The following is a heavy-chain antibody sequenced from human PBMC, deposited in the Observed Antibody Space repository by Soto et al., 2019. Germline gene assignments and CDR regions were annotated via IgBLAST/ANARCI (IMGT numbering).Heavy chain of an antibody. CDR3: AKDFGRATGPGWYFDY. CDR2: ISYDGSNK. J-gene: IGHJ4*02. CDR1: GFTFSSYG. D-gene: IGHD5-12*01. V-gene: IGHV3-30*18. Sequence: QVQLVESGGGVVQPGRSLRLSCASSGFTFSSYGMHWVRQAPGKGLEWVAVISYDGSNKYYADSVKGRFTISRDNSKNTLYLQMNSLRAEDTAVYYCAKDFGRATGPGWYFDYWGQGTLVTVSS.